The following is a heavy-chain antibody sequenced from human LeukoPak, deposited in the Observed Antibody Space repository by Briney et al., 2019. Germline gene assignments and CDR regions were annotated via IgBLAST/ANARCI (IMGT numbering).Heavy chain of an antibody. CDR2: IYHSGST. V-gene: IGHV4-38-2*02. CDR1: GYSISSGYY. D-gene: IGHD5-24*01. J-gene: IGHJ6*03. Sequence: PSETLSLTCTVSGYSISSGYYWGWIRQPPGKGLEWIGSIYHSGSTYYNPSLKSRVTISVDTSKNQFSLKLSSVTAADTAVYYCARAGRFVETYYYYYYMDVWGKGTTVTVSS. CDR3: ARAGRFVETYYYYYYMDV.